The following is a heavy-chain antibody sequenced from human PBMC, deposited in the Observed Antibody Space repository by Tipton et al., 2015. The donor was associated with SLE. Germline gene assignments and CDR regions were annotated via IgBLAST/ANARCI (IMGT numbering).Heavy chain of an antibody. D-gene: IGHD3-3*01. CDR2: IYHTGAT. CDR3: ARDGFRFLEWPDGDY. V-gene: IGHV4-38-2*02. Sequence: TLSLTCSVSGYSIRSGFYWGWIRQSPGKGLEWIGNIYHTGATYYNPSLRSRVTISVDTSKNQFSLNLNSVTAADTAVYYCARDGFRFLEWPDGDYWGQGTPVTVSS. CDR1: GYSIRSGFY. J-gene: IGHJ4*02.